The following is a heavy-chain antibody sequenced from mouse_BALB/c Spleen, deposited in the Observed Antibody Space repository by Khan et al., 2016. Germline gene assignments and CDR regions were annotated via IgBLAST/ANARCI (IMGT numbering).Heavy chain of an antibody. V-gene: IGHV1-74*01. CDR2: IHPSDSET. J-gene: IGHJ4*01. D-gene: IGHD1-1*01. CDR3: AVRLRGGAIDS. Sequence: QVQLQQPGAELVRPGASVKLSCTASGNSFTSYWTNWVKPWPGQGLEWLGMIHPSDSETRLNQKFTDQATLTVDQSSSTAYMQLSSPTSEDSAVYYCAVRLRGGAIDSWGQGTSVTVSS. CDR1: GNSFTSYW.